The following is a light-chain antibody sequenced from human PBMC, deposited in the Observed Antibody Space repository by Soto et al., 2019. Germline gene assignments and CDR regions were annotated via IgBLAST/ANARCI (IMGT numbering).Light chain of an antibody. CDR1: SRDVGGYNY. Sequence: QSALTQPASVSGSPGQSITISCTGTSRDVGGYNYVSWYQQHPGKAPKLMIYEVTNRPSGVSDRFSGSKSGNTASLTISGLQAEDEADYYCNSYTSSRTGVFGGGTKLTVL. J-gene: IGLJ3*02. CDR2: EVT. V-gene: IGLV2-14*01. CDR3: NSYTSSRTGV.